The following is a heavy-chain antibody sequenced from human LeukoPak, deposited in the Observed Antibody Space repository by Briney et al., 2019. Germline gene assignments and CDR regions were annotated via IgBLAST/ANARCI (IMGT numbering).Heavy chain of an antibody. CDR3: AKGRPVDY. Sequence: GRSLRLSCAASGFTFSSYAMHWVRQAPGKGLEWVAVISYDGSNKYYADSVKGRFTISRDNSKNTLYLQMNSLRAEDTAVYYCAKGRPVDYWGQGTLVTVSS. V-gene: IGHV3-30*04. J-gene: IGHJ4*02. CDR2: ISYDGSNK. CDR1: GFTFSSYA.